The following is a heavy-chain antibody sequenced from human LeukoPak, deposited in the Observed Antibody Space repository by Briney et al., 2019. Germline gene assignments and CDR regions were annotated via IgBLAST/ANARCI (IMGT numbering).Heavy chain of an antibody. V-gene: IGHV3-23*01. Sequence: HAGGSLRLSCAASGFTFSSYAMSWVRQAPGKGLEWVSAISGSGGSTYYADSVKGRFTISRDNSKNTLYLQMNSLRAEDTAVYYCAKDGGYSGYGHFDYWGQGTLVTVSS. CDR1: GFTFSSYA. CDR2: ISGSGGST. D-gene: IGHD5-12*01. CDR3: AKDGGYSGYGHFDY. J-gene: IGHJ4*02.